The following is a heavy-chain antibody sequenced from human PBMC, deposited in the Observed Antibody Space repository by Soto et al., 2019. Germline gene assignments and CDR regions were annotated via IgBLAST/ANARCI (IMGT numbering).Heavy chain of an antibody. D-gene: IGHD1-26*01. J-gene: IGHJ6*02. V-gene: IGHV4-39*07. CDR1: GGSISSSSYY. CDR3: ARDLRGSYYYYYYGMDV. CDR2: IYYSGST. Sequence: SETLSLTCTVSGGSISSSSYYWGWIRQPPGKGLEWIGSIYYSGSTYYNPSLKSRVTISVDTSKNQFSLKLSSVTAADTAVYYCARDLRGSYYYYYYGMDVWGQGTTVTVSS.